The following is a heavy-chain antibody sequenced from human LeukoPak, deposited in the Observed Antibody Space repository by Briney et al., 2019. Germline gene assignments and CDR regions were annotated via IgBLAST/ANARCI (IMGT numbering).Heavy chain of an antibody. CDR2: IYSGGST. CDR3: ARGIAVAGTGFDY. D-gene: IGHD6-19*01. Sequence: GGSLRLSCAASGFTVSSNYMSWVRQAPGKGLEWVSVIYSGGSTYYADSVKGRFTISRDNSKNTLYLQMNSLGAEDTAVYYCARGIAVAGTGFDYWGQGTLVTVSS. CDR1: GFTVSSNY. V-gene: IGHV3-53*01. J-gene: IGHJ4*02.